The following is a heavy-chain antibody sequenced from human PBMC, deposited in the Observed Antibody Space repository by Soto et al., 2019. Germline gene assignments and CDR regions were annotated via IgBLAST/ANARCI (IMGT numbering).Heavy chain of an antibody. CDR2: IIPIFGTA. CDR3: ARDLGLERVVIIGPKRYNWFDP. Sequence: GASVKVSCKASGGTFSSYAISWVRQAPGQGLEWMGGIIPIFGTANYAQKFQGRVTITADESTSTAYMELSSLRSEDTAVYYCARDLGLERVVIIGPKRYNWFDPWGQGTLVTVSS. J-gene: IGHJ5*02. CDR1: GGTFSSYA. V-gene: IGHV1-69*13. D-gene: IGHD3-3*01.